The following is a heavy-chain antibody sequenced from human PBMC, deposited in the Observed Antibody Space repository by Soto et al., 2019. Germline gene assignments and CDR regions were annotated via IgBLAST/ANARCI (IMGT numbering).Heavy chain of an antibody. CDR2: MSHSGGT. V-gene: IGHV4-61*01. D-gene: IGHD1-1*01. Sequence: PSETLSLTCAVFGGSVNSGNYYWSWIRQPPGKGLEWIGEMSHSGGTHFNPSLKSRVTISVDTSKNQFSLKMSSVTAADTALYNCARVERGTATTVVDAFDIWGPGTMVTVSS. J-gene: IGHJ3*02. CDR3: ARVERGTATTVVDAFDI. CDR1: GGSVNSGNYY.